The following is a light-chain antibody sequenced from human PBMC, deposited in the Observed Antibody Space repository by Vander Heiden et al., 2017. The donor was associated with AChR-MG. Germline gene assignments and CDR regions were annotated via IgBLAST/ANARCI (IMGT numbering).Light chain of an antibody. CDR1: QSISSY. V-gene: IGKV1-39*01. CDR3: QRCYSTPRT. J-gene: IGKJ4*01. CDR2: AAS. Sequence: DIQMTQSPSSLSASVGDRVTITCRASQSISSYLNWYQQKPGKAPKLLIYAASSLQSGVPSRFSGSGSGTDFTLTISRLQPEDFATYYCQRCYSTPRTFGGGTKVEIK.